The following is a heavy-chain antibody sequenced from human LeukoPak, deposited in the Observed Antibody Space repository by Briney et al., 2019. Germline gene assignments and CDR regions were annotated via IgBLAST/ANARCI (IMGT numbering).Heavy chain of an antibody. D-gene: IGHD4-23*01. CDR1: GFTFSSYS. CDR2: ISSSSSYI. CDR3: ARDQWGYGGNSGYFDY. J-gene: IGHJ4*02. Sequence: GGSLRLSCAASGFTFSSYSLSWVRQAPGKGLEWVSSISSSSSYIYYADSVKGRFTISRDNAKNSLYLQMNSLRAEDTAVYYCARDQWGYGGNSGYFDYWGQGTLVTVSS. V-gene: IGHV3-21*01.